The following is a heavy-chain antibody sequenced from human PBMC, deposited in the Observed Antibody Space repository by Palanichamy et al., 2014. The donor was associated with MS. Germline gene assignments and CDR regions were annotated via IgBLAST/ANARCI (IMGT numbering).Heavy chain of an antibody. D-gene: IGHD1-26*01. Sequence: QVQLQESGPGLVKPSQTLSLTCTVSGDSFSSGSYYWNWIRQPAGKGLEWIGRIYTSGSTNYNPSLRSRVTISVDTSKNQFSLKLNSVTAADTAVYYCARASIVGATSYYFDYWSQGTLVTVSS. CDR2: IYTSGST. J-gene: IGHJ4*02. CDR3: ARASIVGATSYYFDY. CDR1: GDSFSSGSYY. V-gene: IGHV4-61*02.